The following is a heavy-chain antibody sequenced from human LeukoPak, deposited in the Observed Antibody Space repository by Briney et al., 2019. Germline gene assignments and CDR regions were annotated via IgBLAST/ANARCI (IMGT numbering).Heavy chain of an antibody. CDR3: ARHYYDFWSGYFFDY. CDR2: IYSGGST. V-gene: IGHV3-53*01. D-gene: IGHD3-3*01. J-gene: IGHJ4*02. Sequence: GGSLRLSCAASGFTVSSNYMSWVRQAPGKGLEWVSVIYSGGSTYYADSVKGRFTISRDNSKNTLYLQMNSLRAEDTAVYYCARHYYDFWSGYFFDYWGQGTLVTVSS. CDR1: GFTVSSNY.